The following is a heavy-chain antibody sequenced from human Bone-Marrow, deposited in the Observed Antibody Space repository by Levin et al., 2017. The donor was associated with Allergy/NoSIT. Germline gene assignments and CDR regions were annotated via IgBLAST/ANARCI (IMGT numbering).Heavy chain of an antibody. Sequence: PGGSLRLSCSASGFTFSDYYMSWIRQAPGKGLEWISYISGDSGYTNYADSVVGRFRVSRDNANNSLYLQMNSLRAEDTAVYYCARALNIRTTNDAFGVWGQGTVVTVSS. CDR2: ISGDSGYT. CDR3: ARALNIRTTNDAFGV. CDR1: GFTFSDYY. D-gene: IGHD1-1*01. V-gene: IGHV3-11*06. J-gene: IGHJ3*01.